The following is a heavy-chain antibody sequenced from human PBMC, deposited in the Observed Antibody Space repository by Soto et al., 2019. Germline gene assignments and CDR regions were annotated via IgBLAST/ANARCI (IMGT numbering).Heavy chain of an antibody. CDR1: GYTFSSYA. CDR3: AAVTVVPTASDGWFDP. J-gene: IGHJ5*02. V-gene: IGHV1-3*01. CDR2: ISAGNGNT. Sequence: ASVKVSCKASGYTFSSYALHWVRQAPGQRLEWMGWISAGNGNTKYSQKFQGRVTFTRDTSASTAYMDLSSLRSEDTAVYYCAAVTVVPTASDGWFDPWGQGTLVTVSS. D-gene: IGHD2-2*01.